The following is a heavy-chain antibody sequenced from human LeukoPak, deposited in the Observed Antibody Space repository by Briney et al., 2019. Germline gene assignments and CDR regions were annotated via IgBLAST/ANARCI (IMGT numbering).Heavy chain of an antibody. J-gene: IGHJ4*02. D-gene: IGHD5-18*01. V-gene: IGHV3-30*02. Sequence: PGGSLRLSCAVYGLTFSYSRMDSVRQAPGKGLERVPLIRYDGSNKYYADSVKGRFTVSRDKSKNRLFLQMNSLRGEETVVYYCAKWGDTAMVPFDYWGQGTLVTVP. CDR2: IRYDGSNK. CDR1: GLTFSYSR. CDR3: AKWGDTAMVPFDY.